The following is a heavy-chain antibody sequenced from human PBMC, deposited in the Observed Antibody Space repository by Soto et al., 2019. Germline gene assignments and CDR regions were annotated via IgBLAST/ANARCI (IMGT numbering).Heavy chain of an antibody. CDR3: ARVVSIGRPYYFDY. V-gene: IGHV4-61*01. CDR2: IYYSGST. CDR1: GGSVSSGSYY. Sequence: PSETLSLTCTVSGGSVSSGSYYWSWIRQPPGKGLEWIGYIYYSGSTNYNPSLKSRVTISVDTSKNQFSLKLSSVTAADTAVYYCARVVSIGRPYYFDYWGQGTLVTVSS. J-gene: IGHJ4*02. D-gene: IGHD2-21*01.